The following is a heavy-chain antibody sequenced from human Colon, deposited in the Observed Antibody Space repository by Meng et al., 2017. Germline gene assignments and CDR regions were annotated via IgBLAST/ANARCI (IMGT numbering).Heavy chain of an antibody. V-gene: IGHV3-7*01. CDR2: INPDGTSE. D-gene: IGHD3-16*01. CDR3: VRHGGAGDY. CDR1: GFTFSGSW. J-gene: IGHJ4*02. Sequence: GESLKISCAASGFTFSGSWMNWIRQAPGKGLEWVANINPDGTSELYVDSVKGRFTISRDNSKNSLDLQLTSLRVEDTAIYYCVRHGGAGDYWGQGTQVTVSS.